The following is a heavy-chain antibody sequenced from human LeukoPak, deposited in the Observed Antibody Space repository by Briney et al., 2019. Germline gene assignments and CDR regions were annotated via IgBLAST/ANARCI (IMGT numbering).Heavy chain of an antibody. CDR2: IYTSGST. CDR3: ARGLTGYYHPPDY. J-gene: IGHJ4*02. Sequence: PSETLSLTCTVSGGSISSSSYYWSWIRQPAGKGLEWIGRIYTSGSTNYNPSLKSRVTMSVDTSKNQFSLKLSSVTAADTAVYYCARGLTGYYHPPDYWGQGTLVTVSS. CDR1: GGSISSSSYY. V-gene: IGHV4-61*02. D-gene: IGHD3-3*01.